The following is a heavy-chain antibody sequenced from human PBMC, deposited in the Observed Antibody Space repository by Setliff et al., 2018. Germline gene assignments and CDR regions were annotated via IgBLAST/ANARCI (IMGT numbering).Heavy chain of an antibody. J-gene: IGHJ5*02. CDR3: ARSRSNFWSGYFNWFAP. V-gene: IGHV5-51*01. D-gene: IGHD3-3*01. CDR1: GYSFTSYW. Sequence: PGESLKISCKGSGYSFTSYWIGWVRQMPGKGLEWMGIIYPGDSDTRYSPSFQGQFTISADKSISTAYLQWSSLKASDTAMYYCARSRSNFWSGYFNWFAPWCQGTLVNVSS. CDR2: IYPGDSDT.